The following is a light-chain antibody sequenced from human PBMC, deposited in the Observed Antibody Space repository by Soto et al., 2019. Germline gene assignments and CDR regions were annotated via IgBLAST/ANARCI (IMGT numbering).Light chain of an antibody. CDR1: QRISNSC. CDR3: QQYGRSPWT. Sequence: EIVLTQSPGTLSLSPGERVTLSCRASQRISNSCLAWYQQRPGQAPRLLIFDASNRATGIPDRFSGSGSGTDFTLTISRLEPEDFAVYYCQQYGRSPWTFGQGTKVDIK. CDR2: DAS. J-gene: IGKJ1*01. V-gene: IGKV3-20*01.